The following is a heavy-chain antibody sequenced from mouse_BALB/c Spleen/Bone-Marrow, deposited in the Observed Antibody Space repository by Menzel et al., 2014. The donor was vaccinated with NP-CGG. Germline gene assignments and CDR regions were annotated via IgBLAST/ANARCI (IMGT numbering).Heavy chain of an antibody. Sequence: EVQLVESGGVLVQPGGSLRLSCATSGFTFTDYYTNWVRQPPGKALEWLAFIRNKAYGYTTEYSASVKGRFTISRDNSQNILYLQMNTLRAEDSATYYCARDMGGLLFDSWGQGTTLSVSS. CDR2: IRNKAYGYTT. D-gene: IGHD1-1*01. J-gene: IGHJ2*01. CDR1: GFTFTDYY. V-gene: IGHV7-3*02. CDR3: ARDMGGLLFDS.